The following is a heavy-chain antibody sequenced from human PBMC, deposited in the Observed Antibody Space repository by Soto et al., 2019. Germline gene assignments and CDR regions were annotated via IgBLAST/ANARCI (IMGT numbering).Heavy chain of an antibody. CDR2: ITVYNGNP. Sequence: QVQLVQSEPDVKKPGASAKVSCKAFGYNFINYGISWVRQAPGQGLEWMGWITVYNGNPNYAQKFQDRGTMTTDPPTTTAYRELRSRRSDDTAVYYGARGVLTGYYEGRELIAMDVWGQGTMVTVSS. D-gene: IGHD3-9*01. CDR3: ARGVLTGYYEGRELIAMDV. J-gene: IGHJ6*02. CDR1: GYNFINYG. V-gene: IGHV1-18*01.